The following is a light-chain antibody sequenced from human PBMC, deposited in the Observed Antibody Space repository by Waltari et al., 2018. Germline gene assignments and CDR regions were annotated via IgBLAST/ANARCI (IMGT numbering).Light chain of an antibody. V-gene: IGKV3-20*01. CDR2: GAS. CDR1: QPISCTY. Sequence: EIVLTQSPGTLSLSPGERATLSWRARQPISCTYLAWYQPKPGQAPRLLIYGASTRATGVPDRFSGTASGTDFTRIISILEPADFATYYCQHFISSLWTFGQGTRVDI. CDR3: QHFISSLWT. J-gene: IGKJ1*01.